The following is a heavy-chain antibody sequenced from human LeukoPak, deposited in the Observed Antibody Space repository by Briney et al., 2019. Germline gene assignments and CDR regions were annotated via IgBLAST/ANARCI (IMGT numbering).Heavy chain of an antibody. CDR2: ISSSGDNT. Sequence: GGSLRLSCAASGFTFSNYAMSWVRQAPEKGLEWVSSISSSGDNTSHADSVKGRFSISRDNSKNTLYLQMHSLRADDTAIYYCAKDYTISWYYFDCWGQGTLVTVSS. J-gene: IGHJ4*02. V-gene: IGHV3-23*01. D-gene: IGHD2-15*01. CDR3: AKDYTISWYYFDC. CDR1: GFTFSNYA.